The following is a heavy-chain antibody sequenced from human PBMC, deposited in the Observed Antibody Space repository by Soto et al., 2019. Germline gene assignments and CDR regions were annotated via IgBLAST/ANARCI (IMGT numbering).Heavy chain of an antibody. CDR1: GFSFSIYA. CDR2: ISGGGGST. V-gene: IGHV3-23*01. CDR3: ATDPSSYDSSAQFDS. Sequence: EVQLLESGGRLVQPGGSLRLSCAASGFSFSIYAMNWVRQAPGKGLEWVSGISGGGGSTYHADSVKGRFTISRDNSKNALYLQMNRLRAEDTAVYYCATDPSSYDSSAQFDSWGQGTRVTVSS. D-gene: IGHD3-22*01. J-gene: IGHJ4*02.